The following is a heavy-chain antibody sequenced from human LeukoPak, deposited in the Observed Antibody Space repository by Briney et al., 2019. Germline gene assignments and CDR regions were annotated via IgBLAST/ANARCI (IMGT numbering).Heavy chain of an antibody. CDR3: ARDLINYEFWSGLFDY. J-gene: IGHJ4*02. V-gene: IGHV3-74*01. CDR1: GFTFSRYW. CDR2: INSDGYST. Sequence: GGSLRLSCAASGFTFSRYWMHWVRHAPGKGLVWVSRINSDGYSTTYADSVKGRFTISRDNAKNTLYLQMNSLRAEDTAVYYCARDLINYEFWSGLFDYWGQGTLVSVSS. D-gene: IGHD3-3*01.